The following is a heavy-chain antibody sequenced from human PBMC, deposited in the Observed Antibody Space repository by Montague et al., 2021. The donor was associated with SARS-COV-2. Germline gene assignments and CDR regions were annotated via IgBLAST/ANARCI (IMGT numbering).Heavy chain of an antibody. CDR2: INHSGST. CDR1: GGSFSGYY. Sequence: SETLSLTCAVYGGSFSGYYWSWIRQPPGKGLEWIGEINHSGSTNYNPSLKSRVTISVDTSKNQFSLKLSSVTAADTAVYYCARARQDVVVPALGIGAYYYYYMDVWAKGPRLPSP. V-gene: IGHV4-34*01. CDR3: ARARQDVVVPALGIGAYYYYYMDV. D-gene: IGHD2-2*01. J-gene: IGHJ6*03.